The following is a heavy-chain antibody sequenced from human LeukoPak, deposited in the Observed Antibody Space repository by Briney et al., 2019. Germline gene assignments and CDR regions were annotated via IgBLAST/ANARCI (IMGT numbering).Heavy chain of an antibody. V-gene: IGHV3-7*01. D-gene: IGHD5-18*01. CDR3: ARIRGYSYGFFDY. Sequence: PGGSLRLSCAASGFIFSSYWMSWVRQAPGKGLEWVANIKQDGSEKYYVDSVKGRFTISRDNAKNSLYLQMNSLRAEDTAVYYCARIRGYSYGFFDYWGQGTLVTVSS. CDR1: GFIFSSYW. J-gene: IGHJ4*02. CDR2: IKQDGSEK.